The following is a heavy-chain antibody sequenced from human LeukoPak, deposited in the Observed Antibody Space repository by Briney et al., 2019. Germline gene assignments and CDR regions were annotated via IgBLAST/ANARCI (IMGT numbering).Heavy chain of an antibody. CDR2: IYHSGST. V-gene: IGHV4-30-2*01. D-gene: IGHD1-26*01. CDR3: ARGALGDDAFDI. CDR1: GGSISSGGYS. Sequence: SQTLSLTCAVSGGSISSGGYSWSWIRQPPGTGLEWIGYIYHSGSTYYNPSLKSRVTISVDRSKNQFSLKLSSVTAADTAVYYCARGALGDDAFDIWGQGTMVTVSS. J-gene: IGHJ3*02.